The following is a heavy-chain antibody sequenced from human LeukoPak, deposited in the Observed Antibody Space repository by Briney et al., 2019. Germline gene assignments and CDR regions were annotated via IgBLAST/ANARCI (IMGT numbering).Heavy chain of an antibody. V-gene: IGHV1-18*01. CDR3: ARDWGYCSSTSCYLV. D-gene: IGHD2-2*01. CDR2: ISAYNGNT. Sequence: GASVKVSCKASGYTFTSYGTSWVRQAPGQGLEWMGWISAYNGNTNYAQKLQGRVTMTTDTSTSTAYVELRSLRSDDTAVYYCARDWGYCSSTSCYLVWGQGTLVTVSS. CDR1: GYTFTSYG. J-gene: IGHJ4*02.